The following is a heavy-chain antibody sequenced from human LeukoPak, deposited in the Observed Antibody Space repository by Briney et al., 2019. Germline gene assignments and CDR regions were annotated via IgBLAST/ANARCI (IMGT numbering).Heavy chain of an antibody. D-gene: IGHD4-23*01. CDR2: IYPSDSDT. Sequence: GESPKISCKGSGYTFTSYWIGWVRQMPGKGLEWMGIIYPSDSDTRYSPSFQGQVTFSADKSISTAYLQWSSLKASDTAMYFCARRSVVTQLDAFDIWGQGTMVTVSS. V-gene: IGHV5-51*01. CDR1: GYTFTSYW. CDR3: ARRSVVTQLDAFDI. J-gene: IGHJ3*02.